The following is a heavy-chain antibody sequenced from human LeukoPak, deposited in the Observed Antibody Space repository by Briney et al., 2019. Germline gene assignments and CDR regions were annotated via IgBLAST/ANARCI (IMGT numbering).Heavy chain of an antibody. J-gene: IGHJ4*02. Sequence: GGSLRLSCAASGFTFSSYSMNWVRQAPGKGLEWVSSISSSSSYIYYADSVKGRFTISRDNAKNPLYLQMNSLRAEDTAVYYCARDAGGDYDILTGYPFDYWGQGTLVTASS. D-gene: IGHD3-9*01. CDR2: ISSSSSYI. CDR3: ARDAGGDYDILTGYPFDY. CDR1: GFTFSSYS. V-gene: IGHV3-21*01.